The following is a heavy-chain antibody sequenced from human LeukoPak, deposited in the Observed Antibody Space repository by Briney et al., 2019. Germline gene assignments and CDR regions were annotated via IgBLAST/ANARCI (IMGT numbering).Heavy chain of an antibody. CDR3: AKDFSSVAGIIDY. CDR2: ISGDGGST. J-gene: IGHJ4*02. V-gene: IGHV3-43*02. D-gene: IGHD6-19*01. CDR1: GFSVTNNY. Sequence: GGSLRLSCAVSGFSVTNNYMSWVCQAPGKGLERVSLISGDGGSTYYADSVKGRFTISRDNSKNSLYLQMNSLRTEDTALYYCAKDFSSVAGIIDYWGQGTLVTVSS.